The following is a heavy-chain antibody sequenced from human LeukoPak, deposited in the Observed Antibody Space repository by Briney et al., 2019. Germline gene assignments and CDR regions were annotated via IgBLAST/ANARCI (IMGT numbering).Heavy chain of an antibody. CDR1: GYTFTSYD. D-gene: IGHD3-22*01. J-gene: IGHJ4*02. Sequence: ASVKVSCKASGYTFTSYDINWVRQATGQGLEWMGWMNPNSGNTGYAQKFQGRVTITWNTSIRTAYMELSSLRSEDTAVYYCARGGYYSDSSGYYYVNMLDYWGQGALVTVSS. V-gene: IGHV1-8*01. CDR2: MNPNSGNT. CDR3: ARGGYYSDSSGYYYVNMLDY.